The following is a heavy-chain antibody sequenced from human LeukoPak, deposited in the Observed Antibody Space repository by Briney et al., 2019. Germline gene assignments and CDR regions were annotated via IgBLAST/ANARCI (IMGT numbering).Heavy chain of an antibody. V-gene: IGHV3-30*19. J-gene: IGHJ4*02. CDR1: GFTFTNYG. CDR2: IAYDGNNE. Sequence: PGGSLRLSCGASGFTFTNYGMHWVRQAPGRGLEWLSVIAYDGNNEAYADSVRGRFTISRDNAKNILYLQMSSLRREDTAIYYCTRDRVVGQTRFDYWGQGTLVTVSS. D-gene: IGHD1-26*01. CDR3: TRDRVVGQTRFDY.